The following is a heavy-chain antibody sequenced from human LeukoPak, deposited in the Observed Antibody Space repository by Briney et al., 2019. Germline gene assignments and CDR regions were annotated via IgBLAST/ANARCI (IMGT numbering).Heavy chain of an antibody. D-gene: IGHD3-10*01. V-gene: IGHV1-18*04. CDR1: GYTFTGYY. J-gene: IGHJ4*02. CDR2: ISAYNGNT. CDR3: ARCPYMVRGVIPFDY. Sequence: GASVKVSCKASGYTFTGYYMHWVRQAPGQGLEWMGWISAYNGNTNYAQKLQGRVTMTTDTSTSTAYMELRSLRSDDTAVYYCARCPYMVRGVIPFDYWGQGTLVTVSS.